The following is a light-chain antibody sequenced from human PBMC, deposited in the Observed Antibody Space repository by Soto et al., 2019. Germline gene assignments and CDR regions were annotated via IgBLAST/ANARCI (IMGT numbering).Light chain of an antibody. CDR2: DAS. V-gene: IGKV3-20*01. CDR3: EHYDCQQWT. J-gene: IGKJ1*01. Sequence: EIVLTQSPGTLSSSPGGRATRSCRASQRVRDSHLAWFQQKPGQAPRLLIYDASSRATGIPDRGSGSGSGTEVTLTTSRREPEDFAVYYSEHYDCQQWTVGLGTKGEI. CDR1: QRVRDSH.